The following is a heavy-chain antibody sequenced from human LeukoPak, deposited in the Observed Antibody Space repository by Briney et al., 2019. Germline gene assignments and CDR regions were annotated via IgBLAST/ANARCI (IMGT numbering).Heavy chain of an antibody. CDR1: GGSFSDYF. V-gene: IGHV4-34*01. CDR3: AREYGSGSYYKYYFDY. D-gene: IGHD3-10*01. CDR2: INHSGRT. J-gene: IGHJ4*02. Sequence: SETLSLTCAVYGGSFSDYFWGWIRQPPGKGLEWIGEINHSGRTYYNPSLKSRVTISVDTSKNQFSLKLSSVTAADTAVYYCAREYGSGSYYKYYFDYWGQGTLVTVSS.